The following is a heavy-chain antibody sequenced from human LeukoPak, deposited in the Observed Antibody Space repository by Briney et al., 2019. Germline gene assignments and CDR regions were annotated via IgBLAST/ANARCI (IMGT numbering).Heavy chain of an antibody. J-gene: IGHJ4*02. Sequence: PGGSLRLSCAASGFTFSSYRMNWVRQAPGKGLEWVSYISSSSSTIYYADSVKGRFTISRDNAKNSLYLQMNSLRAEDTAVYYCARDPQGAFFILGSGFPERNFDYWGQGTLVTVSS. D-gene: IGHD3-9*01. CDR2: ISSSSSTI. CDR3: ARDPQGAFFILGSGFPERNFDY. V-gene: IGHV3-48*01. CDR1: GFTFSSYR.